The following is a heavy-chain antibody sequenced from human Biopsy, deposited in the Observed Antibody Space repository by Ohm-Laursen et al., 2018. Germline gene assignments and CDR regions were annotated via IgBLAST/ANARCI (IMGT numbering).Heavy chain of an antibody. D-gene: IGHD2/OR15-2a*01. J-gene: IGHJ6*02. CDR2: IYYSGST. V-gene: IGHV4-59*01. CDR3: ARATNSTGWPYYYFYGMDV. Sequence: GTLSLTCTVSGGSISSDYWSWIRQTPGKGLEWIGYIYYSGSTNYNPSLKSRVTISVDTSKNQFSLRLNSVTAAVTAVYYCARATNSTGWPYYYFYGMDVWGQGTTVTVSS. CDR1: GGSISSDY.